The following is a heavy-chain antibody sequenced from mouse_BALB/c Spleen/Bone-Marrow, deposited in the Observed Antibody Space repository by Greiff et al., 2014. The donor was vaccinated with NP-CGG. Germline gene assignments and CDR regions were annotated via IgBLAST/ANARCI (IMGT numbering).Heavy chain of an antibody. CDR2: SRNKAKYYTT. Sequence: EVQRVESGGGLVQPGDSLRLSCATSGFTFSDFYMEWVRQPPGKRLEWIAASRNKAKYYTTEYSASVKGRFNVSRDTSQSVLYLQMNALRAEDTAIYYCARDVGYGNYFVYWGQGTLVTVSA. V-gene: IGHV7-1*02. CDR1: GFTFSDFY. CDR3: ARDVGYGNYFVY. J-gene: IGHJ3*01. D-gene: IGHD2-10*02.